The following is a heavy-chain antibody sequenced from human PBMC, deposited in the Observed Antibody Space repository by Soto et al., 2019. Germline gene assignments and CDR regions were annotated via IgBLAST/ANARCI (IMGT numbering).Heavy chain of an antibody. D-gene: IGHD3-22*01. CDR1: GFSLSTSGVG. Sequence: SGPTLVNPTQTLTLTCPFSGFSLSTSGVGVGWIRQPPGKALEWLALIYWDDDKRYSPSLKSRLTITKDTSKNQVVLTMTNMDPVDTATYYCAHRRRYYDSSGYYYLDYWGQGTLVTVSS. CDR2: IYWDDDK. CDR3: AHRRRYYDSSGYYYLDY. V-gene: IGHV2-5*02. J-gene: IGHJ4*02.